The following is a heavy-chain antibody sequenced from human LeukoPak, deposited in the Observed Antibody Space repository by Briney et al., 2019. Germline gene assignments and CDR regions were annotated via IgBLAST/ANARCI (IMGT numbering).Heavy chain of an antibody. Sequence: GGSLRLSCAASGFTFSSYSMNWVRQAPGKGLEWVSSISSSSSYIYYADSVKGRFTISRDNAKNSLYLQMSSLRAEDTAVYYCARDLGTMVRGVMIYYYYGMDVWGQGTTVTVSS. CDR3: ARDLGTMVRGVMIYYYYGMDV. CDR1: GFTFSSYS. J-gene: IGHJ6*02. CDR2: ISSSSSYI. D-gene: IGHD3-10*01. V-gene: IGHV3-21*01.